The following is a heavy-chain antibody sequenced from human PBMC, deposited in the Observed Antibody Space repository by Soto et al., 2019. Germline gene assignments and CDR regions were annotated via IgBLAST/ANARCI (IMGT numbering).Heavy chain of an antibody. CDR2: INHSGRT. CDR1: IGSFIGHY. Sequence: SVPLSLTYAVDIGSFIGHYCRWIRKHPGKGLEWIGEINHSGRTNYNPSLKSRVTISVDTSKNQFSLKLSSVTAADTAVYYCARGAYCRGGNCYGGFELRGQGTLVTGSS. CDR3: ARGAYCRGGNCYGGFEL. J-gene: IGHJ5*02. V-gene: IGHV4-34*01. D-gene: IGHD2-15*01.